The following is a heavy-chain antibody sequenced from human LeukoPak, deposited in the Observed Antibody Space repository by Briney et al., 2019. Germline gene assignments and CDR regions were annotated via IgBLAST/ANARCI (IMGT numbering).Heavy chain of an antibody. CDR1: GYTFTGYY. J-gene: IGHJ6*02. D-gene: IGHD3-10*01. Sequence: ASVKVSCKASGYTFTGYYMHWVRQAPGQGLEWMGWINPNSGGTNYAQKFQGRVTMTRDTSTSTVYMELSSLRSEDTAVYYYARDGRLLWFGELHYYYGMDVWGQGTTVTVSS. CDR2: INPNSGGT. V-gene: IGHV1-2*02. CDR3: ARDGRLLWFGELHYYYGMDV.